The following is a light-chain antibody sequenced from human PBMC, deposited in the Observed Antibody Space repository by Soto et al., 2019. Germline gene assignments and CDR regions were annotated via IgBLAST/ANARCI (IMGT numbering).Light chain of an antibody. V-gene: IGKV3-15*01. CDR3: PQDNNWPPWP. Sequence: EIVMTQSPATLSVSPGERATLSCRASQSVSSNLAWYQQKPGQAPRLLIYGASTRATGIPARFSGSGSGTEVTLTISSVQSEDFAVYYCPQDNNWPPWPFGHGTKVEIK. CDR2: GAS. J-gene: IGKJ1*01. CDR1: QSVSSN.